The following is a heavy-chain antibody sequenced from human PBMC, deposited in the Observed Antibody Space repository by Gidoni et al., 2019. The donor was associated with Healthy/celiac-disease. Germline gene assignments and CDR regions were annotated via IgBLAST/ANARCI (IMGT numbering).Heavy chain of an antibody. CDR3: AREPSSGKTAFDI. D-gene: IGHD3-22*01. V-gene: IGHV4-59*01. CDR1: GGSISSYY. CDR2: IYYSGST. J-gene: IGHJ3*02. Sequence: QVQLQESGPVLVKPSATLSLTCTVSGGSISSYYWSWIRQPPGKGLEWIGYIYYSGSTNYNPSLKSRVTISVDTSKNQFSLKLSSVTAEDTAVDYCAREPSSGKTAFDIWGQGTMVTVSS.